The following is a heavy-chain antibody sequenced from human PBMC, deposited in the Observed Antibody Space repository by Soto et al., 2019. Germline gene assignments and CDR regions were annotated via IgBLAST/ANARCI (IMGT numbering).Heavy chain of an antibody. V-gene: IGHV3-23*01. CDR1: GFTFSSYA. Sequence: GGSLRLSCAASGFTFSSYAMSWVRQAPGKGLEWVSAISGSGGSTYYADSVKGRFTISRDNSKNTLYLQMNSLRAEDTAVYYCAKDRQVLRFLEWLLFPGDYWGQGTLVTVSS. D-gene: IGHD3-3*01. CDR3: AKDRQVLRFLEWLLFPGDY. J-gene: IGHJ4*02. CDR2: ISGSGGST.